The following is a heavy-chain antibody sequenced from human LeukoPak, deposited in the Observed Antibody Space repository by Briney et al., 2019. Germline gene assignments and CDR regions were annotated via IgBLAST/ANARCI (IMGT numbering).Heavy chain of an antibody. CDR1: GGSISSSSYY. CDR3: ARRLYDSSGYYYS. Sequence: SETLSLTCTVSGGSISSSSYYWGWIRQPPGKGLEWIGSIYYSGSTYYNPSLKSRVTISVDTSKNQFSLKLSSVTAADTAVYYCARRLYDSSGYYYSWGQGTLVTVSS. J-gene: IGHJ4*02. CDR2: IYYSGST. D-gene: IGHD3-22*01. V-gene: IGHV4-39*01.